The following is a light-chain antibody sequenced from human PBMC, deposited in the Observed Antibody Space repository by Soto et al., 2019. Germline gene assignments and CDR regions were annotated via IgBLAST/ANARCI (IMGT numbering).Light chain of an antibody. J-gene: IGKJ1*01. CDR1: QSIGRF. V-gene: IGKV1-5*01. CDR3: QPCYMVWT. CDR2: DAS. Sequence: DIQMNNSPSTLPASGEDRVTITCRASQSIGRFLAWYQHQPGKAPKLLIYDASTLESGVPSRFSGTGSGTEFTFSITSLPPEDFGTYYCQPCYMVWTFGQGTKVDIK.